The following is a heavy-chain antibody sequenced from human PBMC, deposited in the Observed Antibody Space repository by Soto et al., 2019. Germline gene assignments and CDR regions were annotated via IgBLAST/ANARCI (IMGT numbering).Heavy chain of an antibody. CDR1: GFTFDDYD. D-gene: IGHD1-7*01. V-gene: IGHV3-20*04. CDR3: ARARGNSGLNWFDP. J-gene: IGHJ5*02. Sequence: AGGSLRLSCAASGFTFDDYDMSWVRQAPGKGLEWVSAINWNGGSTGYADSVKGRFTISRDNAKNSLYLQMNSLRAEDTALYYCARARGNSGLNWFDPWGQGTLVTVS. CDR2: INWNGGST.